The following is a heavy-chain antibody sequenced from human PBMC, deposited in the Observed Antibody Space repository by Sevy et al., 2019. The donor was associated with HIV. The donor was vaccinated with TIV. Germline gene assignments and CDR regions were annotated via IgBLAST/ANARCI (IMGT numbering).Heavy chain of an antibody. D-gene: IGHD1-26*01. CDR3: AGENAWGRGYS. J-gene: IGHJ4*02. V-gene: IGHV4-59*08. Sequence: LTCTVSGGSITSLYWNWIRQPPGKGLEWIANIYYNGHINYNPSLKSRVTLSLETSKNQFSLRLSSVTAADTAMYYCAGENAWGRGYSWGQGTLVTVSS. CDR2: IYYNGHI. CDR1: GGSITSLY.